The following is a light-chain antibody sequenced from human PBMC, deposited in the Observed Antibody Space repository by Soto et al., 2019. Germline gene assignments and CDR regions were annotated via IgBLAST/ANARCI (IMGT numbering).Light chain of an antibody. CDR3: QHYNSYSEA. CDR1: QGISSY. CDR2: AAS. J-gene: IGKJ1*01. V-gene: IGKV1-8*01. Sequence: AIRMTQSPSSLSASTVDRVTITCRASQGISSYLAWYQQKPGKAPKLLIYAASTLQSGVPARFSGSGSGTEFSLTISSLQPDDFATYYCQHYNSYSEAFGQGPKVDI.